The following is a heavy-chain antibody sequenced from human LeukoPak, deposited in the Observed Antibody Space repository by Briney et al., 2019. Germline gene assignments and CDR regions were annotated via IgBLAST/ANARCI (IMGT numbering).Heavy chain of an antibody. CDR1: GFTFSSYS. D-gene: IGHD5-12*01. J-gene: IGHJ4*02. V-gene: IGHV3-21*01. Sequence: GGSLRLSCAASGFTFSSYSMNWVRQAPGKGLEWVSSISSSGSYIYYADSVKGRFTISRDNAKNSLYLQMNSLRAEDTAVYYCAREDHSGYQDYWGQGTLVTVSS. CDR2: ISSSGSYI. CDR3: AREDHSGYQDY.